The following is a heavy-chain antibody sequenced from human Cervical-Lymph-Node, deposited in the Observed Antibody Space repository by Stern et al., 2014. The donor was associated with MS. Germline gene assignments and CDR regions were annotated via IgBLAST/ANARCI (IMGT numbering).Heavy chain of an antibody. CDR3: ARDKDYYDSSGSFDY. J-gene: IGHJ4*02. Sequence: EVQLEESGGGLVKPGGSLRLSCAASGFTFSSYSMNWVRQAPGKGLEWVSSISSSSIYIYYADSVKGRFTISRDNAKNSLYLQMNSLRAEDTAVYYCARDKDYYDSSGSFDYWGQGTLVTVSS. CDR1: GFTFSSYS. D-gene: IGHD3-22*01. V-gene: IGHV3-21*01. CDR2: ISSSSIYI.